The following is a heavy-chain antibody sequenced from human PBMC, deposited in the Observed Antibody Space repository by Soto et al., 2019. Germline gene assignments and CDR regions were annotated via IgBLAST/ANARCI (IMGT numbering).Heavy chain of an antibody. J-gene: IGHJ6*02. Sequence: EVHLLESGGGLVQPGRSLRLSCAASGFTFSSYAMTWVRRAPGKGLEWVSAISGSGDSTYYADSVRGRFTISRDNSKNTLYRQMNSLRAEDTAVYSCAKALSSRYYYYGVDVWGQGTTVTVSS. CDR3: AKALSSRYYYYGVDV. CDR2: ISGSGDST. CDR1: GFTFSSYA. V-gene: IGHV3-23*01. D-gene: IGHD6-19*01.